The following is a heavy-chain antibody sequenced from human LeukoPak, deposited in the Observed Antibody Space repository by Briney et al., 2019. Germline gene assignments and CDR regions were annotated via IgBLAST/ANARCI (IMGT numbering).Heavy chain of an antibody. Sequence: SQTLSLTCAVSGGSISSGGYSWSWIRQPPGKGLEWIGYIYHSGSTNYNPSLKSRVTISVDTSKNQFSLKLSSVTAADTAVYYCARDSYDSSGYYYASLGTGAFDIWGQGTMVTVSS. CDR1: GGSISSGGYS. J-gene: IGHJ3*02. D-gene: IGHD3-22*01. CDR3: ARDSYDSSGYYYASLGTGAFDI. V-gene: IGHV4-30-2*01. CDR2: IYHSGST.